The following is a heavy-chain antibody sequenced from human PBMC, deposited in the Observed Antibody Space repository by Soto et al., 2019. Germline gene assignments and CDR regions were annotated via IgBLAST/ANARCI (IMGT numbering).Heavy chain of an antibody. CDR1: GFSLFTSGVG. CDR3: AHKGGGDRILDY. Sequence: QITLKESGPTLVKPTQTLTLTCTFSGFSLFTSGVGVGWIRQPPGKALEWLALIYWDDWKEYNPSLASRLTTHKDTPKNPLGPTRPNRGPVDTATYYCAHKGGGDRILDYWGQGTLVTVSS. CDR2: IYWDDWK. D-gene: IGHD3-16*01. J-gene: IGHJ4*02. V-gene: IGHV2-5*02.